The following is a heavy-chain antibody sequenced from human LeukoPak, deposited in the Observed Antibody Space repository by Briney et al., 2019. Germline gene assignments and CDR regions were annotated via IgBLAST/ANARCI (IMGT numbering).Heavy chain of an antibody. J-gene: IGHJ4*02. CDR1: GFTFNTYG. Sequence: GTSLRLSCVASGFTFNTYGMHWVRQAPGKGLEWVAATSYDGGNKWYVDSVKGRFTISRDNSKNTLYLQMNSLRAEDTAVYYCAKDYEKGKQWPTASIGSYWGQGTLVTVSS. V-gene: IGHV3-30*18. CDR2: TSYDGGNK. D-gene: IGHD6-19*01. CDR3: AKDYEKGKQWPTASIGSY.